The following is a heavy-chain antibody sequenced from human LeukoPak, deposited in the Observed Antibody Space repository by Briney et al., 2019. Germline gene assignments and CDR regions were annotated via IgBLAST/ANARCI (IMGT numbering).Heavy chain of an antibody. CDR1: GFTFSSYA. J-gene: IGHJ6*04. CDR2: ISYDGSNK. CDR3: ARGGPYYYYGMDV. Sequence: PGGSLRLSCAASGFTFSSYAMHRVRQAPGKGLEWVAVISYDGSNKYYADSVKGRFTISRDNSKNTLYLQMNSLRAEDTAVYYCARGGPYYYYGMDVWGKGTTVTVSS. V-gene: IGHV3-30*04. D-gene: IGHD1-26*01.